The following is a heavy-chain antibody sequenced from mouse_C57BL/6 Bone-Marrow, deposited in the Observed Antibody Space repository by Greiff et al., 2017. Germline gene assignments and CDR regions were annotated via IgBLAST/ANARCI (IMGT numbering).Heavy chain of an antibody. D-gene: IGHD2-4*01. CDR3: AGPMIATERYYFDY. Sequence: EVKLMESGGGLVQPGGSMKLSCVASGFTFSNYWMNWVRQSPETGLEWVAQISLRSDNYASHYAVSVKGRFTISRDESKSSVYLQMNNLTAEDTGIYYCAGPMIATERYYFDYWGQGTTLTVSS. J-gene: IGHJ2*01. CDR2: ISLRSDNYAS. V-gene: IGHV6-3*01. CDR1: GFTFSNYW.